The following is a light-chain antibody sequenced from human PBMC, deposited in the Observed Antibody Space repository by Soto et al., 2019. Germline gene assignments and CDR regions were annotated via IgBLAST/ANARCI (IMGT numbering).Light chain of an antibody. Sequence: EIVLTQSPGTLSLSPGERATLSCRASQIVSSSYLAWYQQKPGQAPSLLIYGASSRATGIPDRFSGSGSGTDFTLTISRLEPEDFAVYYCQQYGSTFGGGTKVEIK. V-gene: IGKV3-20*01. J-gene: IGKJ4*01. CDR1: QIVSSSY. CDR2: GAS. CDR3: QQYGST.